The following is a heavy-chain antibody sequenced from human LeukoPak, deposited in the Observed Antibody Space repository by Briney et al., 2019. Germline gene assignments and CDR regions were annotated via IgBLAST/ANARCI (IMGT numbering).Heavy chain of an antibody. Sequence: GASVKVSCKASGGTFSSYAISWVRQAPGQGLEWMGGIIPIFGTANYAQKFQGRVTITADKSTSTAYMELSSLRSEDTAVYYCARQYCSSTSCYFDYWGQGTLVTVSS. CDR3: ARQYCSSTSCYFDY. V-gene: IGHV1-69*06. J-gene: IGHJ4*02. CDR2: IIPIFGTA. D-gene: IGHD2-2*01. CDR1: GGTFSSYA.